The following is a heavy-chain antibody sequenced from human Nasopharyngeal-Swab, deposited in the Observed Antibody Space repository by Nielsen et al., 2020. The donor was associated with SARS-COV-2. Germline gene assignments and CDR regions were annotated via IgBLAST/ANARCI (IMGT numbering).Heavy chain of an antibody. CDR3: ARDDYYGDYRAY. V-gene: IGHV1-18*01. CDR2: ISAYNGNT. D-gene: IGHD4-17*01. J-gene: IGHJ4*02. CDR1: GYTFTSYG. Sequence: VSVQVSCKASGYTFTSYGISWVRQAPGQGLEWMGWISAYNGNTNYAQKLQGRVTMTTDTSTSTAYMELRSLRSDDTAVYYCARDDYYGDYRAYWGQGTLVTVSS.